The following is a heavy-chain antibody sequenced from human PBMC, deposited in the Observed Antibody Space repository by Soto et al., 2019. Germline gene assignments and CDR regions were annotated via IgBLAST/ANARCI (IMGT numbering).Heavy chain of an antibody. Sequence: QVQLVQSGAEVKKPGASVNVSCKASGYTFSNYGISWVRQAPGQGLEWMGWISAYNGNTNYAQKLQGRVTMTTDTSKSTVYMELRSLRSDDTAVYYCARDRLEATQYDRAREAYWGQGSLVIVSS. J-gene: IGHJ4*02. D-gene: IGHD3-22*01. CDR1: GYTFSNYG. CDR2: ISAYNGNT. V-gene: IGHV1-18*04. CDR3: ARDRLEATQYDRAREAY.